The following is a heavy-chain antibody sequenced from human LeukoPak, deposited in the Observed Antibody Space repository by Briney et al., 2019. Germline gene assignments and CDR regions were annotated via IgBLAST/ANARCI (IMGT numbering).Heavy chain of an antibody. V-gene: IGHV1-46*01. J-gene: IGHJ4*02. D-gene: IGHD5-12*01. Sequence: ASVKVSCKASGYTFTSYYMHWVRQAPGQGLEWMGIINPSGGSTSYAQKFQGRVTMTRDMSTSTVYMELSSLRSEDTAVYYCARDARGYDYDYWGQGTLVTVSS. CDR1: GYTFTSYY. CDR2: INPSGGST. CDR3: ARDARGYDYDY.